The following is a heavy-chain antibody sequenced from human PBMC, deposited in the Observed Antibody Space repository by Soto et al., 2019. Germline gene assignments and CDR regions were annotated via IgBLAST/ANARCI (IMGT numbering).Heavy chain of an antibody. J-gene: IGHJ5*02. CDR3: TREPTERCPGNP. CDR1: GFTVSNSY. D-gene: IGHD1-1*01. Sequence: EVQLVESGGGLVQPGGSLRLSCAASGFTVSNSYLSWVRQAPGKGLEWVSAVYSDGSTHYADSVKSRFTISRDNSKNALHVPTNNLSAENSALAYGTREPTERCPGNPLGQ. V-gene: IGHV3-66*01. CDR2: VYSDGST.